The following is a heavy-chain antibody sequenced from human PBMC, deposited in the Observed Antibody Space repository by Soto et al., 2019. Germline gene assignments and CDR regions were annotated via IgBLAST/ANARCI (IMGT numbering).Heavy chain of an antibody. D-gene: IGHD2-21*01. J-gene: IGHJ2*01. V-gene: IGHV3-30*14. CDR1: GFTFSNYA. CDR3: ARDGAIQMWWPWYFDL. CDR2: VSHDGNNQ. Sequence: QVQLVESGGGVVQPGRSLRLSCAVSGFTFSNYAMHWVRQAPGKGLEWVAIVSHDGNNQYYADSAKGRFTIGRDNSEKTLYLQMNILRTEDTAVFFWARDGAIQMWWPWYFDLWGRGTLVSGSS.